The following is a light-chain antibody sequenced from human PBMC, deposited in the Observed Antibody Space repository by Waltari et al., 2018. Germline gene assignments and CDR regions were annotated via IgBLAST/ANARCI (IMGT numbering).Light chain of an antibody. CDR3: QQYKDWYT. CDR1: QSVDIR. CDR2: GAS. Sequence: ETVMPPSPATLSVSPGERVTLSCRASQSVDIRVAWYQQTPGQAPRLLIYGASTRATGIPDRFSGSGSGTEFTLTISSLHSDDFAVYYCQQYKDWYTFGQGTKVDIK. V-gene: IGKV3-15*01. J-gene: IGKJ2*01.